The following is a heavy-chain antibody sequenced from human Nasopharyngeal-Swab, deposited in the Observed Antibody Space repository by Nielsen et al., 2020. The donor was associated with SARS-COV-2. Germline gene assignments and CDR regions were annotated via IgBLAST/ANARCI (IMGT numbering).Heavy chain of an antibody. CDR2: ISYTGST. J-gene: IGHJ3*01. CDR1: GDSVSSGLYY. Sequence: SETLSLTCTVSGDSVSSGLYYWSWIRQPPGKGLEWIGCISYTGSTTYNPSLKSRVTMSVDTSKNQFSLNLTSLTAADTAVYYCAKGGRIALIEDFWGQGTMVTVSS. CDR3: AKGGRIALIEDF. V-gene: IGHV4-61*01. D-gene: IGHD3-22*01.